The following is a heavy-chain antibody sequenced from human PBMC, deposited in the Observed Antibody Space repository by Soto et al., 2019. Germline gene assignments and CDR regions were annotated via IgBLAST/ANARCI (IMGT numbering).Heavy chain of an antibody. V-gene: IGHV3-21*01. CDR3: ARDQRVRGEIYFYYGMDV. D-gene: IGHD3-10*01. CDR1: GFAFSTYS. J-gene: IGHJ6*02. Sequence: PGGSLRLSGAASGFAFSTYSMNWVRQAPGKGLEWVSSLTSSDYIYYADSVRGRFTISRDDARDSLFLQMNSLRVEDTAVYYCARDQRVRGEIYFYYGMDVWGQGTTVTVSS. CDR2: LTSSDYI.